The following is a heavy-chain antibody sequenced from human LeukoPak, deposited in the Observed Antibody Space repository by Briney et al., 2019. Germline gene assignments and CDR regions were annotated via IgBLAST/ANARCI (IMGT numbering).Heavy chain of an antibody. CDR2: IIPIFGTA. D-gene: IGHD5-24*01. Sequence: SVKVSCKASGGTFSSYAISWVRQAPGQGLEWMGRIIPIFGTANYAQKFQGRVTITADKSTSTAYMELSSLRSEDTAVYYCASPRWAHGPRYFDYWGQGTLVTVSS. CDR3: ASPRWAHGPRYFDY. CDR1: GGTFSSYA. J-gene: IGHJ4*02. V-gene: IGHV1-69*06.